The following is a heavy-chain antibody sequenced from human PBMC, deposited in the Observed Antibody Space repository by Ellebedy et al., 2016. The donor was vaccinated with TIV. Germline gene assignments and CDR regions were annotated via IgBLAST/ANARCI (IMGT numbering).Heavy chain of an antibody. D-gene: IGHD1-26*01. V-gene: IGHV3-23*01. CDR3: ARDEAEVGATFFGY. Sequence: GESLKISCAASGFTFSSYAMSWVRQAPGKGLEWVSEISGSGGSTYYADSVKGRFTISRDNAKNSLYLQMNSMRDEDTAVYYCARDEAEVGATFFGYWGQGTLVTVSS. CDR2: ISGSGGST. CDR1: GFTFSSYA. J-gene: IGHJ4*02.